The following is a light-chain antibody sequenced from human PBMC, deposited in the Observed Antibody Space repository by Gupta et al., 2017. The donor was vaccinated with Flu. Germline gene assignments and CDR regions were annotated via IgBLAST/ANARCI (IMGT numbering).Light chain of an antibody. CDR3: LLYYGGPWV. Sequence: TVVTQAPSLTVSPGGTVTLTCASSTGAVTSGYYPNWFQQKPGQAPRALIYSTTYRHSWTPARFSGSLLGGKAALTLSGVQPEDEAEYYCLLYYGGPWVFGGGTKLTVL. CDR2: STT. CDR1: TGAVTSGYY. V-gene: IGLV7-43*01. J-gene: IGLJ3*02.